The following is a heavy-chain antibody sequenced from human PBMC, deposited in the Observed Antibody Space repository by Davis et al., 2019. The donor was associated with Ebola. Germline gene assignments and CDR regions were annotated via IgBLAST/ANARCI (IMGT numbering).Heavy chain of an antibody. CDR1: GGTFSSYA. V-gene: IGHV1-69*10. Sequence: SVKVSCKASGGTFSSYAISWVRQAPGQGLEWMGGIIPILGIANYAQRFQGRVTITADESTSTAYMELSSLRSEDTAVYYCARAGRYNWNYFSAYGMDVWGQGTTVTVSS. D-gene: IGHD1-7*01. CDR3: ARAGRYNWNYFSAYGMDV. J-gene: IGHJ6*02. CDR2: IIPILGIA.